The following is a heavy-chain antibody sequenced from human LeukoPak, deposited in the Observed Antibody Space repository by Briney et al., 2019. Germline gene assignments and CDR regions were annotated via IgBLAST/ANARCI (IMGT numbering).Heavy chain of an antibody. J-gene: IGHJ4*02. V-gene: IGHV3-23*01. D-gene: IGHD5-18*01. CDR1: GFTFSSYA. Sequence: GGSLRLSCAASGFTFSSYAMSWVRQAPGKGLEWVSAISGSGGSTYYADSVKGRFTISRDNSKNTLYLHMNSLRDEDTAVYYCAKDLRIQLWAYYFDYCGQGTLVTVSS. CDR2: ISGSGGST. CDR3: AKDLRIQLWAYYFDY.